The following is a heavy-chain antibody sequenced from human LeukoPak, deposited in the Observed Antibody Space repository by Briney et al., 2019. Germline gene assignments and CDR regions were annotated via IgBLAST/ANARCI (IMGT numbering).Heavy chain of an antibody. CDR1: GGSISSSTW. V-gene: IGHV4-4*02. D-gene: IGHD3-22*01. Sequence: SETLSLTCAVSGGSISSSTWWSWVRLPPGKGLEWIGEIFHSGSTNFNPSLKSRLTMSVDESKHEFSLKLTSVTAADAAVYYCARAGDNSGYSDYWGQGTLVTVSS. J-gene: IGHJ4*02. CDR3: ARAGDNSGYSDY. CDR2: IFHSGST.